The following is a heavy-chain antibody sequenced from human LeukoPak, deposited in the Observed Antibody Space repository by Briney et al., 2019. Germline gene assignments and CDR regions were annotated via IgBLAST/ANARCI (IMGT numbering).Heavy chain of an antibody. CDR1: GFTFSDYA. CDR2: IRSKAYGGTT. J-gene: IGHJ4*02. D-gene: IGHD4-17*01. CDR3: TRAKYGDVFRPPHY. V-gene: IGHV3-49*03. Sequence: PGGSLRLSCTASGFTFSDYAMSWFRQAPGKGLEWVGFIRSKAYGGTTEYAASVKGRFTISRDDSKSIAYLQMNSLKTEDTAVYYCTRAKYGDVFRPPHYWGQGTLATLSS.